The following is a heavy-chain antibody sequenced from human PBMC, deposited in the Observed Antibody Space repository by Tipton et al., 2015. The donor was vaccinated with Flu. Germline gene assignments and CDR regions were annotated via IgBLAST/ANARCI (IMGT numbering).Heavy chain of an antibody. CDR3: TTEGWDSSGWGDFDY. J-gene: IGHJ4*02. CDR2: IKSKTDGGTT. CDR1: GFTFSNAW. V-gene: IGHV3-15*01. D-gene: IGHD6-19*01. Sequence: SLRLSCAASGFTFSNAWMSWVRQAPGKGLEWVGRIKSKTDGGTTDYAAPVKSRFTISRDDSKNTLYLQMNSLKTEDTAVYYCTTEGWDSSGWGDFDYWGQGTLVTVSS.